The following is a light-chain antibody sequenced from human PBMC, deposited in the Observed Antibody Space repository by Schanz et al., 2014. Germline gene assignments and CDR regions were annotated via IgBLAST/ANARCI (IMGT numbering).Light chain of an antibody. CDR1: SSDVGSFNL. V-gene: IGLV2-14*02. J-gene: IGLJ3*02. Sequence: QSALTQPASVSGSPGQTITISCTGTSSDVGSFNLGSWYQQFPGKVPKLLIYEGIKRPSGVSNRFSGSKSGKTASLTISGLQAEDEADYYCSSYTRSSTQVFGGGTKLTVL. CDR3: SSYTRSSTQV. CDR2: EGI.